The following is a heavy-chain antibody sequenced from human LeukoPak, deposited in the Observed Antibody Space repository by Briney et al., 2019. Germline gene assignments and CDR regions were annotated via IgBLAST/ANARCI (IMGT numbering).Heavy chain of an antibody. CDR2: ISGSGGST. Sequence: PGGSLRLSCVVSGIKLSSYAMSWVRQAPGKGLEWVSAISGSGGSTYYADSVKGRFTISRDNSKNTLYLQMNSLRAEDTAVYYCAKGLWFGEFNWFDPWGQGTLVTVSS. V-gene: IGHV3-23*01. J-gene: IGHJ5*02. CDR1: GIKLSSYA. CDR3: AKGLWFGEFNWFDP. D-gene: IGHD3-10*01.